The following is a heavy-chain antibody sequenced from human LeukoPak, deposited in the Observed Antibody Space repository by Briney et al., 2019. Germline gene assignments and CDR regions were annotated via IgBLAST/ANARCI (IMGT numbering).Heavy chain of an antibody. CDR2: INHSGST. V-gene: IGHV4-34*01. CDR3: ASHAVGGLGQPHTVFDM. J-gene: IGHJ3*02. D-gene: IGHD3-16*01. Sequence: SETLSLTCAVYGGSFSGYYWSWIRQPPGKGLEWIGEINHSGSTNYNPSLKSRVTISVDTSKNQFSLKLSSVTAADTAVYYCASHAVGGLGQPHTVFDMWGKGTRVTVSS. CDR1: GGSFSGYY.